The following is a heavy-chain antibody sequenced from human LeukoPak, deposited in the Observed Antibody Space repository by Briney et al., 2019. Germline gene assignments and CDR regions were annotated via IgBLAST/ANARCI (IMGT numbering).Heavy chain of an antibody. CDR1: GYTFTSYG. V-gene: IGHV1-18*01. D-gene: IGHD4-17*01. CDR2: ISAYNGNS. CDR3: ARNRGDYGDYYYYGMDV. J-gene: IGHJ6*02. Sequence: ASVKVSCKASGYTFTSYGISWVRQAPGQGLEWMGWISAYNGNSNYAQNLQGRVTMTTDTSTTTAYMELKSLRSDDTAVYYCARNRGDYGDYYYYGMDVWGQGTTVAVSS.